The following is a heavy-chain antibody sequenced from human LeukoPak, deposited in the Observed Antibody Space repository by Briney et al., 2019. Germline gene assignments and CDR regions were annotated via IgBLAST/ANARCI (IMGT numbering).Heavy chain of an antibody. D-gene: IGHD2-8*02. J-gene: IGHJ4*02. CDR2: IKHDEGEK. CDR3: ARGPWSFDY. CDR1: GFTFSGYW. V-gene: IGHV3-7*04. Sequence: GGSLRLSCAASGFTFSGYWMSWVRQTPGKGLEWVANIKHDEGEKYYVDSVKGRFTISRDNAKNSLYLQMNSLRAEDTAVYYCARGPWSFDYWGQGILVTVSS.